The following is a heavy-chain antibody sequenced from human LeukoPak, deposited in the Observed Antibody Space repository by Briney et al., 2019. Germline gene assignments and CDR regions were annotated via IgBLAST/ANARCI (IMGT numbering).Heavy chain of an antibody. CDR2: ISAYNGNT. Sequence: ASVKVSCKASGYTFTSYGISWVRQAPGQGLEWMGWISAYNGNTNYAQKLQGRVTMTTDTSTSTAYMELRSLRSDDTGVYYCARDRGTMVRGEVYYYYGMDVWGQGTTVTVPS. D-gene: IGHD3-10*01. CDR3: ARDRGTMVRGEVYYYYGMDV. V-gene: IGHV1-18*01. J-gene: IGHJ6*02. CDR1: GYTFTSYG.